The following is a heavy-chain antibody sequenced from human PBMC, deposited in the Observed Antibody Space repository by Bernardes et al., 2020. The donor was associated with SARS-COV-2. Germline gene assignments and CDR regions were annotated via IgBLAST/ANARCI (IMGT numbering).Heavy chain of an antibody. Sequence: ASVKVSCKVSGYTLTELSMHWVRQAPGKGLEWMGGFDPEDGETIYAQKFQGRVTMTEDTSTDTAYLELSSLISEDTAVYYCATVPPCSSGWYLSVHPNWFDTWGQGTLVTVSS. CDR1: GYTLTELS. V-gene: IGHV1-24*01. D-gene: IGHD6-19*01. CDR2: FDPEDGET. CDR3: ATVPPCSSGWYLSVHPNWFDT. J-gene: IGHJ5*02.